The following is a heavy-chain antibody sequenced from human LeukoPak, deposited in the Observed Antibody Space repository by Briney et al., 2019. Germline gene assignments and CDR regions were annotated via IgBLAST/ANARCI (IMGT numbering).Heavy chain of an antibody. CDR3: AKAGRDGYSRTLYWYFDL. CDR2: ISWNSGSI. V-gene: IGHV3-9*01. D-gene: IGHD5-24*01. CDR1: GFTFDYYA. Sequence: GRSLRLSCAASGFTFDYYAMQWVRQAPGKGLEGVSGISWNSGSIGYADSVKGRFTISRDHDKNSQYLQMNSLRAEDTALYYCAKAGRDGYSRTLYWYFDLWGRGTLVTVS. J-gene: IGHJ2*01.